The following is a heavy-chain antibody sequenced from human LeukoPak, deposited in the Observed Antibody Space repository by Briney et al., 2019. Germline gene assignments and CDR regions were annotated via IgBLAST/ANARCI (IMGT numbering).Heavy chain of an antibody. CDR2: ISYSEST. Sequence: SETVCLTCTVSVGTVSSYFWGWIRHPPWKGLEWIGYISYSESTNYNPSLKSRVTISLDTSKNQFSLKLSSVTAADTAVYYCAREEAWVIDNWGRGTLVTVSS. CDR3: AREEAWVIDN. CDR1: VGTVSSYF. V-gene: IGHV4-59*02. D-gene: IGHD4-23*01. J-gene: IGHJ4*02.